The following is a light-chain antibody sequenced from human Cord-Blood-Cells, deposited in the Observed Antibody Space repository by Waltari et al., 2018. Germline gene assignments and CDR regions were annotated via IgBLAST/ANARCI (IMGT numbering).Light chain of an antibody. J-gene: IGLJ3*02. CDR3: CSYAGSSTLV. Sequence: QSALTQPASVSGSPGQSITISCTGTSRDVGGFNLFSWYQQHPGKAPKLMIYEVSKRPSGVSNRFSGSKSGNTASLTISGLQAEDEADYYCCSYAGSSTLVFGGGTKLTVL. V-gene: IGLV2-23*02. CDR2: EVS. CDR1: SRDVGGFNL.